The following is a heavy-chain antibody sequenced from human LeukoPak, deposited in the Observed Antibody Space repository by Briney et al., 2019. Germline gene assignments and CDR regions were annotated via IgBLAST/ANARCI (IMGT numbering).Heavy chain of an antibody. CDR1: GFTFSSYA. CDR2: ISYDGSNK. D-gene: IGHD2-15*01. J-gene: IGHJ4*02. V-gene: IGHV3-30*04. Sequence: PGGSLRLSCAASGFTFSSYAMHWVRQAPGKGLEWVAVISYDGSNKYYADSVKGRFTISRDNAKNSLYLQMNSLRAEDTAVYYCARGGDIVVAFTDYWGQGTLVTVSS. CDR3: ARGGDIVVAFTDY.